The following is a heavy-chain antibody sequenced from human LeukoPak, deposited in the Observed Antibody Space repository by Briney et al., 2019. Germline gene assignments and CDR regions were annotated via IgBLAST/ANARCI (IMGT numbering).Heavy chain of an antibody. CDR3: AKDILRIAEPGTRGFDY. D-gene: IGHD6-13*01. CDR2: ISGNGGST. Sequence: GGSLRLSCAASGFIFNDYGMHWVRQAPGKGLEWVSFISGNGGSTYYADSLKGRFTISRDNSKSSLYLQTNSLRPEVTALYYCAKDILRIAEPGTRGFDYWGQGTLVTVSS. CDR1: GFIFNDYG. V-gene: IGHV3-43*02. J-gene: IGHJ4*02.